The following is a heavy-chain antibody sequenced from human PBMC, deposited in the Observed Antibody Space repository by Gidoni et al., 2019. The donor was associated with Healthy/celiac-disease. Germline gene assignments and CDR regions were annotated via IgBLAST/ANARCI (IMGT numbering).Heavy chain of an antibody. Sequence: EVQLVQSGAEVKKPGESLRISCKGSGYSFTSYWISWVRQMPGKGLEWMGRIDPSDSYTNYSPSFQGHVTISADKSISTAYLQWSSLKASDTAMYYCARHRAGYYDSSGYRDAFDIWGQGTMVTVSS. J-gene: IGHJ3*02. CDR2: IDPSDSYT. D-gene: IGHD3-22*01. CDR3: ARHRAGYYDSSGYRDAFDI. V-gene: IGHV5-10-1*03. CDR1: GYSFTSYW.